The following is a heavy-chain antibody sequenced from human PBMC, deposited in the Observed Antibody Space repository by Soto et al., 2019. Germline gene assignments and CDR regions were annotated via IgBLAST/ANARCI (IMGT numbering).Heavy chain of an antibody. J-gene: IGHJ5*02. D-gene: IGHD1-26*01. CDR3: ARGVGRLDP. CDR2: IYYSGST. V-gene: IGHV4-59*01. CDR1: GGSISSYY. Sequence: PSETLSLTCTVSGGSISSYYWSWIRQPPGKGLEWIGYIYYSGSTNYNPSLKSRVSISVDGSKNQFSLILSSVSTTDTAIYYCARGVGRLDPWGRGTLVTVSS.